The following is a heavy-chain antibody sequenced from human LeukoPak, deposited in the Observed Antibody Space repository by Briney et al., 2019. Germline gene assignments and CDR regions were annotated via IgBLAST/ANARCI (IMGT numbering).Heavy chain of an antibody. J-gene: IGHJ6*02. CDR2: INHSGST. CDR3: ARAIQGSYYYYGMDV. D-gene: IGHD2-2*02. CDR1: GGSFSGYY. Sequence: PSETLSLTCAVYGGSFSGYYWSWIRQPPGKGLEWIGEINHSGSTNYNPSLKSRVTISVDTSKNQFSLKLSSVTAADTAVYYCARAIQGSYYYYGMDVWGQGTTVTVSS. V-gene: IGHV4-34*01.